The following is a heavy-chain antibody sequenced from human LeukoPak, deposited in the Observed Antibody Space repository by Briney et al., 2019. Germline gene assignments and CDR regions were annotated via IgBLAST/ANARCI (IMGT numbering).Heavy chain of an antibody. CDR3: AREWELIDY. V-gene: IGHV4-61*02. Sequence: SQTLSLTCTVSGGSISSGSYYWSWIRQPAGKGLEWIGRIYTSGSTNCNPSLKSRVTIPVDTSKNQFSLKLSSVTAADTAVYYCAREWELIDYWGQGTLVTVSS. J-gene: IGHJ4*02. D-gene: IGHD1-26*01. CDR2: IYTSGST. CDR1: GGSISSGSYY.